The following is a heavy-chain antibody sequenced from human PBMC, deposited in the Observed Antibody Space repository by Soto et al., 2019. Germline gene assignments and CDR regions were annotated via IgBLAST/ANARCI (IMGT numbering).Heavy chain of an antibody. Sequence: ASVKVSCKASGGTFSSYAISWVRQAPGQGLEWMGGIIPIFGTANYAQKFQGRVTITADESTSTAYMELSSLRSEDTAVYYCAVSITIFGVANYYFDYWGQGTLVTVSS. D-gene: IGHD3-3*01. CDR3: AVSITIFGVANYYFDY. J-gene: IGHJ4*02. CDR2: IIPIFGTA. CDR1: GGTFSSYA. V-gene: IGHV1-69*13.